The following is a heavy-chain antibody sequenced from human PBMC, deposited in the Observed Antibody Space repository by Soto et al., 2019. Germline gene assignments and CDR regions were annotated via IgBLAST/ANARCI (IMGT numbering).Heavy chain of an antibody. CDR2: SIPIFGTA. J-gene: IGHJ5*02. D-gene: IGHD6-13*01. V-gene: IGHV1-69*01. CDR1: GGTFSSYA. CDR3: ARGPIAAAISWFDP. Sequence: QVQLVQSGAEVKKPGSSVKVSCKASGGTFSSYAISWVRQAPGQGLEWMGGSIPIFGTANYAQKFQGRATITADESTSTAYRELSSLRSEDTAVYYCARGPIAAAISWFDPWGQGTLVTVSS.